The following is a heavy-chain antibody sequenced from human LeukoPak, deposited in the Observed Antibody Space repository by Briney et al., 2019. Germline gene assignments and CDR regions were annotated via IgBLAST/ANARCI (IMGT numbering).Heavy chain of an antibody. J-gene: IGHJ5*02. Sequence: GGSLRLSCAASGFTVSSNYMTWVRQAPGKGLEWVPVIYSGGNTYYADSVKGRFTISRDNSKNTLYLQMNSLRAEDTTVYYCARGYPGLAPWGQGTLVTVSS. CDR1: GFTVSSNY. CDR2: IYSGGNT. D-gene: IGHD3/OR15-3a*01. CDR3: ARGYPGLAP. V-gene: IGHV3-53*01.